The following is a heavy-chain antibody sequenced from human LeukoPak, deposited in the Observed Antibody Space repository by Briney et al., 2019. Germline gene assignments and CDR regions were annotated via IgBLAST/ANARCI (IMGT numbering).Heavy chain of an antibody. CDR1: GGSVSSGSYY. D-gene: IGHD3-10*01. CDR2: IYYSGST. CDR3: ARGQGPYSGSYFN. V-gene: IGHV4-61*01. Sequence: PSETLSLTCTVSGGSVSSGSYYWSWIRQPPGKGLEWIGYIYYSGSTNYNPSLLSRVTISVDTSKNQFSLKLSSVTAADTAVYYCARGQGPYSGSYFNWGQGTLVTVSS. J-gene: IGHJ4*02.